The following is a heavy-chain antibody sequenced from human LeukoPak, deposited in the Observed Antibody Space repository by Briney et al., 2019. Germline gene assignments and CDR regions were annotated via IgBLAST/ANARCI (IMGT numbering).Heavy chain of an antibody. CDR1: TGSISSGDYF. J-gene: IGHJ5*02. CDR3: ARDARLGSGHRFDP. D-gene: IGHD5-12*01. V-gene: IGHV4-31*03. Sequence: SQTPSLTCTVSTGSISSGDYFWSWIRQHPGKGLEWFGYIHYSGRTFYNPSLKSRITISVDTSKNQLSLRLTSVTAADTAVYYCARDARLGSGHRFDPWGQGTLVTVSS. CDR2: IHYSGRT.